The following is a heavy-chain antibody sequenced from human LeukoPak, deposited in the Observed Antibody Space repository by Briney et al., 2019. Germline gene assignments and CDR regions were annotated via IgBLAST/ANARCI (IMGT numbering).Heavy chain of an antibody. J-gene: IGHJ4*02. V-gene: IGHV4-39*07. D-gene: IGHD7-27*01. CDR1: GGSISSGDYY. CDR3: ARPGWGLLDSDYFDY. Sequence: SETLSLTCTVSGGSISSGDYYWSWIRQPPGKGLEWIGEINHSGSTNYNPSLKSRVTISVDTSKNQFSLKLSSVTAADTAVYYCARPGWGLLDSDYFDYWGQGTLVTVSS. CDR2: INHSGST.